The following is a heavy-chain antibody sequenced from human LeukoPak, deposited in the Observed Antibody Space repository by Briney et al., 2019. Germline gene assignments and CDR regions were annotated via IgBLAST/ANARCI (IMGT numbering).Heavy chain of an antibody. CDR3: ARGRIDCTSTSCRPFDF. CDR1: EFTVSSNY. J-gene: IGHJ4*02. Sequence: PGGSLRLSCAGSEFTVSSNYMSWVRQAPGKGLEWVSVIYSGGSTYYADSVKGRFTISRDNSKNTLFLQMNSLRAEDTAVYYCARGRIDCTSTSCRPFDFWGPGTLVTVSS. V-gene: IGHV3-53*01. CDR2: IYSGGST. D-gene: IGHD2-2*01.